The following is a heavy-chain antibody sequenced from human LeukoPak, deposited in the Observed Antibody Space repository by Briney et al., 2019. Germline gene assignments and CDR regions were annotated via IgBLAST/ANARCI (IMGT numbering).Heavy chain of an antibody. D-gene: IGHD3-22*01. J-gene: IGHJ4*02. V-gene: IGHV3-23*01. CDR3: AKDYYYDSSGYYPCYFDY. Sequence: GGSLRLSCAASGYTFSSHGLTWVRQAPGKGLEWVSTINGAGDNTYYAETVKGRFTISRDNSKNTLYLQMNSLRAEDTAVYYCAKDYYYDSSGYYPCYFDYWGQGTLVTVSS. CDR1: GYTFSSHG. CDR2: INGAGDNT.